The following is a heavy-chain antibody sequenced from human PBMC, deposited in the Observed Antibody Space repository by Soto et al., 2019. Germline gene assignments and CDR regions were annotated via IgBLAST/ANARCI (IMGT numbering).Heavy chain of an antibody. D-gene: IGHD6-13*01. CDR1: GGSISSSNW. J-gene: IGHJ4*02. CDR2: IYHSGST. V-gene: IGHV4-4*02. Sequence: TLSLTCAVSGGSISSSNWWSWVRQPPGKGLEWIGEIYHSGSTNYNPSLKSRVTISVDKSKNQFSLKLSSVTAADTAVYYCARIQGRSIAAAGPDYWGQGTLVTVSS. CDR3: ARIQGRSIAAAGPDY.